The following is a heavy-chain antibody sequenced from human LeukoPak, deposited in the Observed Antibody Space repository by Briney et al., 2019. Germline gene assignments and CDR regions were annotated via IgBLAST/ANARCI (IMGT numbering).Heavy chain of an antibody. CDR1: GGSISSSSYY. J-gene: IGHJ4*02. CDR2: IYYSGNT. V-gene: IGHV4-39*01. D-gene: IGHD3-9*01. Sequence: SETLSLTCTVSGGSISSSSYYWGWIRQPPGKGLEWIGIIYYSGNTYYNPSLKSRFTISVDTSKNQFSLKLSSVTAADSAVYYCASDRAYDMVTAYWGQGTLVIVSS. CDR3: ASDRAYDMVTAY.